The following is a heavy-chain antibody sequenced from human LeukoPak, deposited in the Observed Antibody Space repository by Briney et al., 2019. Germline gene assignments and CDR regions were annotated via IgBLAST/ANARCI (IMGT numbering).Heavy chain of an antibody. V-gene: IGHV3-21*01. CDR1: GFTFSSYS. Sequence: GGSLRLSCAASGFTFSSYSMNWVRQAPGKGLEWVSSISSSSSYIYYADSVKGRFTISRDNAKNSLYLQMNSLRAEDTAVYYCARALRSSSGGGTMGYWGQGTLVTVSS. J-gene: IGHJ4*02. CDR3: ARALRSSSGGGTMGY. CDR2: ISSSSSYI. D-gene: IGHD6-13*01.